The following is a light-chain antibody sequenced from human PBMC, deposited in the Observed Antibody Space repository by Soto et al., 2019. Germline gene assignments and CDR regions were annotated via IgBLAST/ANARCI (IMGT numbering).Light chain of an antibody. CDR3: QQYDSSPMNT. CDR1: QSVSSSY. CDR2: GAS. V-gene: IGKV3-20*01. Sequence: DIVLTQSPGTLSLSPGERATLSCRASQSVSSSYLAWYQQKPGQAPRLLIYGASNRATGIPDRFSGSESGTDFTLTISRLEPEDFAVYYCQQYDSSPMNTFGQGTKLEIK. J-gene: IGKJ2*01.